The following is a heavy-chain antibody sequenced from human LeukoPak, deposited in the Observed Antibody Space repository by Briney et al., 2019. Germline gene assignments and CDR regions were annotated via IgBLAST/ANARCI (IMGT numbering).Heavy chain of an antibody. J-gene: IGHJ6*02. CDR2: IYSGGST. D-gene: IGHD6-19*01. V-gene: IGHV3-53*01. CDR3: ARESSALYYYYGMDV. CDR1: GFTVSSSY. Sequence: PGGSLRLSCAASGFTVSSSYMSWVRQAPGKGLEWVSVIYSGGSTYYADSVKGRFTISRDNSKNTLYLQMNSLRAEDTAVYYCARESSALYYYYGMDVWGQGTTVTASS.